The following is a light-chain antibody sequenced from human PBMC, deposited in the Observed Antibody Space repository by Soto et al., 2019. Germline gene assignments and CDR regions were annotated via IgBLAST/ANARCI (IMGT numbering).Light chain of an antibody. CDR3: QQYNSYSQT. CDR2: DAS. V-gene: IGKV1-5*01. J-gene: IGKJ1*01. CDR1: QRISSC. Sequence: DIQMTQSPSPLSASLGDRAAITCRARQRISSCFAWYPQKPGKAPKLLIYDASSWESGVPSRFRGSGSGTEFTLTISSLQPDDFETYYCQQYNSYSQTFGQGTKVDIK.